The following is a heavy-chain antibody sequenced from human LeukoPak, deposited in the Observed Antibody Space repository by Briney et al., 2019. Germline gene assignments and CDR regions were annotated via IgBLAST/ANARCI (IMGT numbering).Heavy chain of an antibody. V-gene: IGHV4-59*01. D-gene: IGHD5-24*01. CDR3: AAFRDGYNWHLDY. J-gene: IGHJ4*02. CDR2: IYYSGST. CDR1: GGSISSYY. Sequence: SETLSLTCTVSGGSISSYYWSWIRQPPGKGLEWIGYIYYSGSTNYNPSLKSRVTISVDTSKNLFSLKLSSVTAADTAVYYCAAFRDGYNWHLDYWGQGTLVTVSS.